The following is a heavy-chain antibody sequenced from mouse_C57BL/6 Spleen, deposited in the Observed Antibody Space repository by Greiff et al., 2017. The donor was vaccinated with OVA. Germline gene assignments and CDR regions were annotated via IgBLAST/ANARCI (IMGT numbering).Heavy chain of an antibody. J-gene: IGHJ3*01. V-gene: IGHV1-55*01. CDR3: AMGVYRQFAD. D-gene: IGHD5-1-1*01. CDR2: IYPGSGST. Sequence: QVQLQQPGAELVKPGASVKMSCKASGYTFTSYWITWVKQRPGQGLEWIGDIYPGSGSTNYNENFKSKATLTVDTSSSTAYMQLSGLSSEDAAVYYCAMGVYRQFADWGQGTMVTVSA. CDR1: GYTFTSYW.